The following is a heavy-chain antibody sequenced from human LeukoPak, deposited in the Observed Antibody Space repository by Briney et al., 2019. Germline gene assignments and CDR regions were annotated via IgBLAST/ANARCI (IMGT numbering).Heavy chain of an antibody. J-gene: IGHJ4*02. CDR3: ARGGSSLNFDY. CDR2: IYSGGST. V-gene: IGHV3-53*01. Sequence: GGSLRLSCAASGFTVSSNYMSWVRQAPGKGLKWVSVIYSGGSTHYADSVKGRFTISRDNSKNTLYLQMNNLRAEHTAVYYCARGGSSLNFDYWGQGTLVTVSS. D-gene: IGHD6-13*01. CDR1: GFTVSSNY.